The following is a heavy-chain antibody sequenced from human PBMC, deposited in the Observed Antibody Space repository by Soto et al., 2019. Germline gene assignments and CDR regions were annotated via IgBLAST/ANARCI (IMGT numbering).Heavy chain of an antibody. CDR1: GFTFSTYA. CDR3: AKDGGGGYIAGIDY. CDR2: IRGSGDTT. D-gene: IGHD3-16*01. V-gene: IGHV3-23*01. J-gene: IGHJ4*02. Sequence: EVQLLESGGGLVQPGGSLRLSCAASGFTFSTYAMSWVRQAPGKGLEWVSAIRGSGDTTYYADSVKGRFTISRDNPKNTLYLQMNSLRAEDTAVYYCAKDGGGGYIAGIDYWGQGTLVTVSS.